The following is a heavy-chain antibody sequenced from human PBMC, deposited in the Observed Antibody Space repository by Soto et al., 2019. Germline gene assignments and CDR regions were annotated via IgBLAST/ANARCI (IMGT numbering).Heavy chain of an antibody. J-gene: IGHJ5*02. CDR2: ITNSGSTT. V-gene: IGHV3-23*01. D-gene: IGHD6-13*01. Sequence: GGSLRLSCAASGFTFSSFAMSWVRQAPGKGLEWVSTITNSGSTTFYADSVKGRFTISRDNAKNTLYLQMNSLRAEDTAVYYCARHPERIAQIGWFDPWGQGTLVTVSS. CDR1: GFTFSSFA. CDR3: ARHPERIAQIGWFDP.